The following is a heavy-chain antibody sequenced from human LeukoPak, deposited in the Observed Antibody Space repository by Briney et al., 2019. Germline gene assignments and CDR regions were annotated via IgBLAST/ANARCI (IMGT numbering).Heavy chain of an antibody. D-gene: IGHD3-3*01. Sequence: GGSLRLSCAASGFSFSDYYVSWIRQTPGKRLEWVSIISPSSSTIYYADSVKGRFTISRDNAQKTLHLQMNRLRVEDTAVYFCAKEMDFWNGPDYWGQGSLVTVSS. CDR3: AKEMDFWNGPDY. J-gene: IGHJ4*02. CDR1: GFSFSDYY. V-gene: IGHV3-11*04. CDR2: ISPSSSTI.